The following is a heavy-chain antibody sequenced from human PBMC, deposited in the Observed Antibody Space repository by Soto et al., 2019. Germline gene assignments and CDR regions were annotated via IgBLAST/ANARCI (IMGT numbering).Heavy chain of an antibody. J-gene: IGHJ4*02. CDR1: EFTLSRFW. D-gene: IGHD2-15*01. CDR3: ARGAPGGFPFPEV. V-gene: IGHV3-7*04. Sequence: QPGGSLRLSCTASEFTLSRFWMNWVRQAPGKGLEWVANIKQDGIEKHYVDSVEGRFTISRDNAHNSLYLQMNSLRAEDTAVYYCARGAPGGFPFPEVWGQGTLVTVSS. CDR2: IKQDGIEK.